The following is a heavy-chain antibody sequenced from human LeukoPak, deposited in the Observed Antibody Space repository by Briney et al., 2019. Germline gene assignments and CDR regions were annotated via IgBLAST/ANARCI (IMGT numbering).Heavy chain of an antibody. CDR3: ARDHSYGSSSWYYYYYGLDV. J-gene: IGHJ6*02. D-gene: IGHD6-13*01. CDR1: GFTFSSYG. V-gene: IGHV3-30*02. CDR2: IRYDGSNK. Sequence: GGSLRLSCAASGFTFSSYGMHWVRQAPGKGLEWVAFIRYDGSNKYYADSVRGRFTISRDNSKNTLYLQMNSLRAEDTAVYYCARDHSYGSSSWYYYYYGLDVWGQGTTVTVSS.